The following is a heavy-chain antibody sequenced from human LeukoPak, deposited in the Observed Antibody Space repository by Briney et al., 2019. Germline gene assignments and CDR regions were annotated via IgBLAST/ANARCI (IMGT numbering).Heavy chain of an antibody. D-gene: IGHD1-1*01. J-gene: IGHJ3*02. CDR1: GFIFRSYA. CDR3: AKEEGPGSSSGAFDI. CDR2: ISGSGGST. V-gene: IGHV3-23*01. Sequence: GGSLRLSCAASGFIFRSYAMSWVRQAPGKGLEWVSAISGSGGSTYYADSVSGRFIISRDNSKNMLYQQKNSLRAEDTAVYYCAKEEGPGSSSGAFDIGGQGTMVTVSS.